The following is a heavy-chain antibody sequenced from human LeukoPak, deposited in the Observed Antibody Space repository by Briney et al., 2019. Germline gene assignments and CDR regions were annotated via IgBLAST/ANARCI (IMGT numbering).Heavy chain of an antibody. V-gene: IGHV5-51*01. CDR1: GYSFTSYW. D-gene: IGHD3-22*01. CDR2: IYPGDSDA. CDR3: ARGETYCDSSAYQIWGGGPRSFYAFDI. J-gene: IGHJ3*02. Sequence: GESLKISCKGSGYSFTSYWIGWVRQMPGKGLEWMGIIYPGDSDARYSPSFQGQVTISADKSISTAYLQWSSLKASDTGMYFCARGETYCDSSAYQIWGGGPRSFYAFDIWGQGKMVTVSS.